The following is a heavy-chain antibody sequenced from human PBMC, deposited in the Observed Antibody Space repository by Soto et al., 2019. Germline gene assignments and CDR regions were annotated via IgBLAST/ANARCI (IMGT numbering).Heavy chain of an antibody. Sequence: QVQLQQWGAGLLKPSETLSLTCAVYGGSFSGYYWSWIRQPQGKGLEWIGKINHSGSTNYNPSLKIRVTISGDTSGNQLSLKLSSGTAAGSAVYYCARGFPLYYGDYDNRYFDRLGRGTLVTVSS. V-gene: IGHV4-34*01. CDR1: GGSFSGYY. D-gene: IGHD4-17*01. J-gene: IGHJ2*01. CDR2: INHSGST. CDR3: ARGFPLYYGDYDNRYFDR.